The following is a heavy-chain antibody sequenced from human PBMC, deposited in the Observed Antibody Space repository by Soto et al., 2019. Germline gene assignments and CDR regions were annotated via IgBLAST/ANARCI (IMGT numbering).Heavy chain of an antibody. CDR3: ARAVYYDFWSGYYLNP. CDR1: GYTLTSYG. V-gene: IGHV1-18*01. J-gene: IGHJ5*02. D-gene: IGHD3-3*01. Sequence: ASVKVSCKASGYTLTSYGISWVRQAPGQGLEWMGWISAYNGNTNYAQKLQGRVTMTTDTSTSTAYMELRSLRSDDTAVYYCARAVYYDFWSGYYLNPWGQGTLVTVSS. CDR2: ISAYNGNT.